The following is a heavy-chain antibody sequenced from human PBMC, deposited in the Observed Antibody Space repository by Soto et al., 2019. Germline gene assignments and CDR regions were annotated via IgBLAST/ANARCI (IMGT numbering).Heavy chain of an antibody. CDR3: ARVIVVVPAAMGGGWFDP. CDR2: IYYSGST. CDR1: GGSISSGGYY. Sequence: SETLSLTCTVSGGSISSGGYYWSWIRQHPGKGLEWIGYIYYSGSTYYNPSLKSRVTISVDTSKNQFSLKLSSVTAADTAVYYCARVIVVVPAAMGGGWFDPWGQGTLVTVSS. J-gene: IGHJ5*02. D-gene: IGHD2-2*01. V-gene: IGHV4-31*03.